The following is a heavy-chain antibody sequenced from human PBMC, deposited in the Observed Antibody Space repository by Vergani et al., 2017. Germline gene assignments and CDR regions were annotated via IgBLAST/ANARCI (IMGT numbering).Heavy chain of an antibody. V-gene: IGHV4-61*10. J-gene: IGHJ4*02. CDR3: ARDFDY. Sequence: QVQLQESGPGLVKPSETLSLTCTVSGGSVSSGSYYWSWIRQPAGKGLEWIGYIYYSGSTHYNPSLKSRVTISVDTSKNQFSLRLSSVTAADTAVYYCARDFDYWGQGTLVTVSS. CDR1: GGSVSSGSYY. CDR2: IYYSGST.